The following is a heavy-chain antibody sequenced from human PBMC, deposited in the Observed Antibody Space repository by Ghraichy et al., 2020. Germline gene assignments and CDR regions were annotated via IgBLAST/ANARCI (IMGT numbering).Heavy chain of an antibody. CDR3: AKGGDYGFV. CDR1: GFTFSSYG. V-gene: IGHV3-30*18. J-gene: IGHJ4*02. CDR2: ISYDGSNK. D-gene: IGHD4-17*01. Sequence: GGSLRLSCAASGFTFSSYGMHWVRQAPGKGLEWVAVISYDGSNKYYADSVKGRFTISRDNSKNTLYLQMNSLRAEDTAVYYCAKGGDYGFVWGQGTLVTVSS.